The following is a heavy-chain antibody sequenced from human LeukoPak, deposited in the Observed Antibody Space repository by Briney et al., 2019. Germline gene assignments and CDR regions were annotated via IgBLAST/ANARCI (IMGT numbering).Heavy chain of an antibody. CDR1: GFTFSGYA. CDR3: ARDTRSVLGFDP. D-gene: IGHD1-1*01. J-gene: IGHJ5*02. Sequence: GGSLRLSCAASGFTFSGYAMSWVRQAPGKGLEWVSSISSSSSYIYYADSVKGRFTISRDNAKNSLYLQMNSLRAEDTAVYYCARDTRSVLGFDPWGQGTLVTVSS. V-gene: IGHV3-21*01. CDR2: ISSSSSYI.